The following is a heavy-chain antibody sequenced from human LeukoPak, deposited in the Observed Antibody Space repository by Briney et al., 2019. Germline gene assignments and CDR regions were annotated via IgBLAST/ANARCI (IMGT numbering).Heavy chain of an antibody. D-gene: IGHD3-10*01. J-gene: IGHJ3*02. V-gene: IGHV3-23*01. Sequence: GRSLRLSCAASGFTFSSYAMSWLRQAPGKGLEWVSAITGSGGSTYYVDSVKCRLTFSRDNSQNTLYLPMNSLRAEDTAVYYCAKEGYYGSESYYILGAFDIWGQGTMVTVSS. CDR3: AKEGYYGSESYYILGAFDI. CDR1: GFTFSSYA. CDR2: ITGSGGST.